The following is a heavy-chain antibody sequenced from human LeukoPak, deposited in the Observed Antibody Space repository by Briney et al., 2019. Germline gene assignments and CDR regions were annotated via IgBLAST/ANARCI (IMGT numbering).Heavy chain of an antibody. J-gene: IGHJ4*02. CDR1: GFTFSSYG. CDR3: TTDLSF. V-gene: IGHV3-15*01. Sequence: KSGGSLRLSCAASGFTFSSYGMHWVRQAPGKGLEWVGRIKTKTDGGTPDYAAPVKGRFTISRDDSKNTLYLQMNSLKSEDTAVYYCTTDLSFWGQGTLVTVSS. CDR2: IKTKTDGGTP.